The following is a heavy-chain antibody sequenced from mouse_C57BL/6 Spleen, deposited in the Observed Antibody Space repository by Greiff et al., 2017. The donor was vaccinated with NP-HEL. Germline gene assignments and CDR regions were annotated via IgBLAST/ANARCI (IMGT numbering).Heavy chain of an antibody. J-gene: IGHJ1*03. CDR2: INPNYGTT. CDR3: AISDGYYPHWYFDV. Sequence: VQLKESGPELVKPGASVKISCKASGYSFTDYNMNWVKQSNGKSLEWIGVINPNYGTTSYNQKFKGKATLTVDQSSSTAYMQLNSLTSEDSAVYYCAISDGYYPHWYFDVWGTGTTVTVSS. V-gene: IGHV1-39*01. CDR1: GYSFTDYN. D-gene: IGHD2-3*01.